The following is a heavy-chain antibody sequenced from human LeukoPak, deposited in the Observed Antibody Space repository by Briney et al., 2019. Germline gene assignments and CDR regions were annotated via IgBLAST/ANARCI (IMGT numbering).Heavy chain of an antibody. Sequence: GGSLRLSCAASGFTFSTYAMSWVRQAPGKGLEGVSAISGGGDSTYYADSVKGRFTVSRDNSKNTLYLQMNSLRADDTAVYYCARTMVRGLLYFDYWGQGTLVTVSS. CDR1: GFTFSTYA. J-gene: IGHJ4*02. D-gene: IGHD3-10*01. CDR3: ARTMVRGLLYFDY. CDR2: ISGGGDST. V-gene: IGHV3-23*01.